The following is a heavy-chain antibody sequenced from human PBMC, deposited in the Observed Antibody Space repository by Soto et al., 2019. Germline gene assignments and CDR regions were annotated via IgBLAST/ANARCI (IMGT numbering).Heavy chain of an antibody. CDR1: GFSLSTSGVG. V-gene: IGHV2-5*02. CDR3: THTLRWLYFDL. D-gene: IGHD3-22*01. J-gene: IGHJ2*01. CDR2: MYWDHSE. Sequence: QITLKESGPTLVKPTQTLTLTCTFSGFSLSTSGVGVGWIRQPPGKALEWLALMYWDHSERYSPSLKSRLTIPKDTSKNQVVLTLTNMDPVDTATYYGTHTLRWLYFDLWGRGTLVTVSS.